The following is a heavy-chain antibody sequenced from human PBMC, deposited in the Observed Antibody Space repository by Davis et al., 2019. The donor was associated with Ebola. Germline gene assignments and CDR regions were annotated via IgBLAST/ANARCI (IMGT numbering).Heavy chain of an antibody. CDR2: ISSSGEIT. CDR1: GFTFSDYY. Sequence: PGGSLRLSCAASGFTFSDYYMSWIRQAPGKGLEWVSYISSSGEITFYADSVKGRFTISRDNAKNSLYLQLNSLRVEDTAVYYCARAGSGSYFDNFDCWGQGILVTVSS. D-gene: IGHD1-26*01. CDR3: ARAGSGSYFDNFDC. V-gene: IGHV3-11*04. J-gene: IGHJ4*02.